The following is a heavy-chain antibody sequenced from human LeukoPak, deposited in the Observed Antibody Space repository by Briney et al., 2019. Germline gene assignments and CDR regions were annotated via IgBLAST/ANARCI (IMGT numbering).Heavy chain of an antibody. CDR2: IDSDGSRI. J-gene: IGHJ4*02. V-gene: IGHV3-74*01. CDR1: GFTFSSYW. D-gene: IGHD5-24*01. CDR3: AGGRDRTSLYFDS. Sequence: PGGSLRLSCAASGFTFSSYWMHWVRHAPGKGLVWVSRIDSDGSRISHGDSVKGRFTISRDNAKNTLYLQMNSLRAEDTAVYYCAGGRDRTSLYFDSWGQGTLVTVSS.